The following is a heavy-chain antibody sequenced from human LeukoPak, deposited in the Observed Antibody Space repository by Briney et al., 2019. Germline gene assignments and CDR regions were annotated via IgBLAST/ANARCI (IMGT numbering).Heavy chain of an antibody. J-gene: IGHJ4*02. CDR2: IYYSGST. CDR3: ARDRRGATDY. Sequence: SETLSLTCTVSGGSISSYYWSWIRQPPGKGLEWIGYIYYSGSTNYNPSLKSRVTISVDTSKNQFSLKLSSVTAADTAVYYCARDRRGATDYWGQETLVTVSS. V-gene: IGHV4-59*01. D-gene: IGHD5-12*01. CDR1: GGSISSYY.